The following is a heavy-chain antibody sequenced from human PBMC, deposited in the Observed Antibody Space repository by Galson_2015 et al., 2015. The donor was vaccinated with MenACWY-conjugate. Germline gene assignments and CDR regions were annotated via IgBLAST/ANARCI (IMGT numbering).Heavy chain of an antibody. V-gene: IGHV3-7*03. CDR3: ARGHYGMDV. CDR1: GFTFRNYW. CDR2: IKKDGSEK. J-gene: IGHJ6*02. Sequence: SLRLSCAVSGFTFRNYWMTWVRQAPGKGPEWVASIKKDGSEKYYVDSVKGRFTISRDNTKNSMYLEMNSLRAEDTAVYYCARGHYGMDVWGQGTTVTAS.